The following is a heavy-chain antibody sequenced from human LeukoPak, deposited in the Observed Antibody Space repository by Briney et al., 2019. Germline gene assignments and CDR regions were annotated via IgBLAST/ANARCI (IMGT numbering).Heavy chain of an antibody. Sequence: PGGSLRLSCAASGFTFSTYSMNWIRQAPGKGLEWVSYISSSGSTIYYADSVKGRFTISRDNAKNSLYLQMNSLRAEDTAVYYCAKACHAKWLGDGLDYWGQGTLVTVSS. D-gene: IGHD5-12*01. CDR1: GFTFSTYS. CDR2: ISSSGSTI. CDR3: AKACHAKWLGDGLDY. J-gene: IGHJ4*02. V-gene: IGHV3-48*04.